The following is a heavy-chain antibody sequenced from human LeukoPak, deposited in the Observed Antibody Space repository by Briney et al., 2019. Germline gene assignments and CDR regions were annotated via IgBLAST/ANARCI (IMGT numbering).Heavy chain of an antibody. V-gene: IGHV1-8*01. D-gene: IGHD3-16*02. CDR1: GYTFTSYD. J-gene: IGHJ5*02. CDR2: MNPNSGNT. CDR3: ARDNSVGDIAWWFDP. Sequence: PLASVKVSCKASGYTFTSYDINWVRQATGQGLEWMGWMNPNSGNTGYAQKFQGRVTMTRDTSNSTAYMDMSSLRSDDTAVYYCARDNSVGDIAWWFDPWGQGTLVTVSS.